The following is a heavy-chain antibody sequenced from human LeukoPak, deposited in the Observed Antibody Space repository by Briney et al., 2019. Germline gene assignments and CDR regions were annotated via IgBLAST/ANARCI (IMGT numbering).Heavy chain of an antibody. CDR3: ASQVKDAFDI. Sequence: SETLSLTCAVYGGSFSGYYWSWIRQPPGKGLEWIGYINHSGSTNYNPSLKSRVTISVDTSKNKFSLKLSSVTAADTAVYYCASQVKDAFDIWGQGTMVTVSS. CDR1: GGSFSGYY. D-gene: IGHD4-23*01. V-gene: IGHV4-34*01. CDR2: INHSGST. J-gene: IGHJ3*02.